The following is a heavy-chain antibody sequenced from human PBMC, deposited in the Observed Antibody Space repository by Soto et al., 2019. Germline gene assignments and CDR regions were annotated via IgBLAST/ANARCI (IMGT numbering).Heavy chain of an antibody. J-gene: IGHJ6*02. CDR3: AKARSSITIFGVVTYGMDV. D-gene: IGHD3-3*01. V-gene: IGHV3-23*01. CDR1: GFTFSSYA. CDR2: ISGSGGST. Sequence: GGSLRLSCAASGFTFSSYAMSWVRQAPGKGLEWVSAISGSGGSTYYADSVKGRFTISRDNSKNTLYLQMNSLRAEGTAVYYCAKARSSITIFGVVTYGMDVWGQGTTVTVSS.